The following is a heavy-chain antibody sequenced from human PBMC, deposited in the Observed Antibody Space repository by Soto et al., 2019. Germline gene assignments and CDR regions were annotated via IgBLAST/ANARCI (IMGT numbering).Heavy chain of an antibody. CDR1: GGSISSGNW. Sequence: SETLSLTCAVSGGSISSGNWWSWVRQPPGKGLEWIGEIYHSGSTNYNPSLKSRVTISVDKSKNQFSLTLTSVTAADTAVYYCARDRRTVVYGMDLWGHGTTVTVSS. D-gene: IGHD2-21*01. J-gene: IGHJ6*02. CDR2: IYHSGST. CDR3: ARDRRTVVYGMDL. V-gene: IGHV4-4*02.